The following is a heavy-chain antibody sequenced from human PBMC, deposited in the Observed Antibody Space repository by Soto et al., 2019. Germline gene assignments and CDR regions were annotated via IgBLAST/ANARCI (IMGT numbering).Heavy chain of an antibody. D-gene: IGHD2-8*02. V-gene: IGHV1-18*04. J-gene: IGHJ4*02. CDR3: ARDYTGRGYFDH. CDR2: INTYSDRT. CDR1: GYTFINYG. Sequence: QVQLVQSGAEMKNPGASVKVSCRASGYTFINYGISGVRQAPGQGLEWLGWINTYSDRTNYAQEFQGRVSMTTEKSTSTVYMELRSLRSGDTALYYCARDYTGRGYFDHWGQGSLVTVSS.